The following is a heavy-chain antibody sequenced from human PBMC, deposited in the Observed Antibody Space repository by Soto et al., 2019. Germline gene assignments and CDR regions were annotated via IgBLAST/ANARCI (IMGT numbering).Heavy chain of an antibody. D-gene: IGHD1-26*01. Sequence: GGSLRLSCAASGFTFSSYWMHWVRQAPGKGLVWVSRINSDGSSTSYADSVKGRFTISRDNAKNTLYLQMNSLRAEDTAVYYCARVGVGVYYFDYWGQGTLVTVSS. CDR3: ARVGVGVYYFDY. V-gene: IGHV3-74*01. J-gene: IGHJ4*02. CDR1: GFTFSSYW. CDR2: INSDGSST.